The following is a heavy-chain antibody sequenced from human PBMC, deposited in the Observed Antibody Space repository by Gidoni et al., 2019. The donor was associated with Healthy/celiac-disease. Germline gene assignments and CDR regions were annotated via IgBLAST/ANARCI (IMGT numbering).Heavy chain of an antibody. V-gene: IGHV4-4*02. CDR1: GGAISSSNW. D-gene: IGHD6-19*01. CDR3: ARGHRAVAGNWFDP. CDR2: IYHSGPT. J-gene: IGHJ5*02. Sequence: VQLQEPGRGLVKPSGRRSDTADVPGGAISSSNWWSWVRQPPGKGLEWIVEIYHSGPTNFNPSLKSRVTISVDKSKNQFSLELSSVTAADTAVYYCARGHRAVAGNWFDPWGQGTLVTVSS.